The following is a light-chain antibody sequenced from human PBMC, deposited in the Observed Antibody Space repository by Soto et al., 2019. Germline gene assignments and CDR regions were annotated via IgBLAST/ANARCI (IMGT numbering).Light chain of an antibody. V-gene: IGKV3-20*01. CDR1: QSVSSSY. Sequence: EIVLTQSPGTLSLSPGERATLSCRASQSVSSSYLAWYQQKPGQAPRLLIYGASSRATGIPDRFSGSGSGTDFTLTISRLEPEDFAVYYCQQYGSLITFGQGTRL. J-gene: IGKJ5*01. CDR2: GAS. CDR3: QQYGSLIT.